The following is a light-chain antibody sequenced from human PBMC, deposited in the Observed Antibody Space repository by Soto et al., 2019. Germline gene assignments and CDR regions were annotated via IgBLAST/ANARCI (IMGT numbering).Light chain of an antibody. CDR2: KAS. V-gene: IGKV1-5*03. CDR1: QSISSW. Sequence: DIQMTQSPSTLSASVGDRVTITCRASQSISSWLAWYQQKRGKAPKLLIYKASSLESGVPSRFSGSGSGTEFTLTISSLQPDDFATYYCQQYNNYVYTFVQGTKLEIK. J-gene: IGKJ2*01. CDR3: QQYNNYVYT.